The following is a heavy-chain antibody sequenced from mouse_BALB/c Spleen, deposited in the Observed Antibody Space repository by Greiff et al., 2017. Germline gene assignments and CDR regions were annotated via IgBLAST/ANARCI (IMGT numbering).Heavy chain of an antibody. CDR2: IDPETGGT. D-gene: IGHD2-1*01. Sequence: QVQLQQSGAELVRPGASVTLSCKASGYTFTDYEMHWVKQTPVHGLEWIGAIDPETGGTAYNQKFKGKATLTADKSSSTAYMELRSLTSEDSAVYYCTRDGIYYGNYVDAMDYWGQGTSVTVSS. J-gene: IGHJ4*01. CDR1: GYTFTDYE. CDR3: TRDGIYYGNYVDAMDY. V-gene: IGHV1-15*01.